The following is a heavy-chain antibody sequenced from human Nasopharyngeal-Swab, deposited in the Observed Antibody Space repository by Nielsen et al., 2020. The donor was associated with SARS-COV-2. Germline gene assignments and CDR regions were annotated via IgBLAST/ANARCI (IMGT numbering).Heavy chain of an antibody. CDR3: ARSHIVVVTDAFDI. CDR2: INPNSGGT. CDR1: GYTFTGYY. J-gene: IGHJ3*02. D-gene: IGHD2-21*02. V-gene: IGHV1-2*04. Sequence: ASVKVSCKASGYTFTGYYMHWVRQAPRQGLEWMGWINPNSGGTNYAQKFQGWVTMTRDTSISTAYMELSRLRSDDTAVYYCARSHIVVVTDAFDIWGQGTMVTVSS.